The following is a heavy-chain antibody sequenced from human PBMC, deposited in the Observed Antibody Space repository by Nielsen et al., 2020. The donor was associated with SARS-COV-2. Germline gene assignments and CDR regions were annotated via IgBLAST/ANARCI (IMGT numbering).Heavy chain of an antibody. D-gene: IGHD2-2*01. V-gene: IGHV3-74*01. CDR3: ARDRGYCSSTSCFWGDYYYGMDV. CDR1: GFTFSRYW. J-gene: IGHJ6*02. CDR2: INSDGSST. Sequence: GASLKISCAASGFTFSRYWMHWVRQAPGKGLVWVSRINSDGSSTCYADSVRGRFTISRDTAKNTLYLQMNSLRADDTAVYYCARDRGYCSSTSCFWGDYYYGMDVWGLGTTVTVSS.